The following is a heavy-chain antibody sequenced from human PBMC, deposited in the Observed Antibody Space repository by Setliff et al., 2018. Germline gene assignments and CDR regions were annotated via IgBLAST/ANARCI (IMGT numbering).Heavy chain of an antibody. CDR1: GFSFSNYW. D-gene: IGHD3-3*01. V-gene: IGHV3-23*01. Sequence: HPGGSLRLSCAASGFSFSNYWMHWVRQAPGKGLEWVSTVSVSGDNTYYTDSVKGRFTTSRDNTKNTLSLQMSSLRTEDTAIYFCAGQGPIFGSGLIPGFDQWGQGTMVTVSS. CDR2: VSVSGDNT. CDR3: AGQGPIFGSGLIPGFDQ. J-gene: IGHJ4*02.